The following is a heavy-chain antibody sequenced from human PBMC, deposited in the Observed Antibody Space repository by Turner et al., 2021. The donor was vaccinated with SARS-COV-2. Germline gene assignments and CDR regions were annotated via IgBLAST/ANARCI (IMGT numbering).Heavy chain of an antibody. CDR3: ARGATLQYYFDY. Sequence: QVQLQQRGAGLLKPSEPLSLTSAVYGGSFSGYYWTWIRQPPGKGLEWIGEINHSGSTNYNPSLKSRVTISVDTSKNQFSLKLSSVTAADTAVYYCARGATLQYYFDYWGQGTLVTVSS. J-gene: IGHJ4*02. V-gene: IGHV4-34*01. CDR2: INHSGST. CDR1: GGSFSGYY. D-gene: IGHD4-4*01.